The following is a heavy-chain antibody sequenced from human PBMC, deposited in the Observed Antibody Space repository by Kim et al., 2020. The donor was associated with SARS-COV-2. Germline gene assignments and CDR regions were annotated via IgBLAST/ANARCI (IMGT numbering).Heavy chain of an antibody. Sequence: GGSLRLSCAASGFTFSSYGMHWVRQAPGKGLEWVAVIWYDGSNKYYADSVKGRFTISRDNSKNTLYLQMNSLRAEDTAVYYCARETEIRAVAGYFDYWGQGTLVTVSS. CDR2: IWYDGSNK. CDR3: ARETEIRAVAGYFDY. CDR1: GFTFSSYG. V-gene: IGHV3-33*08. J-gene: IGHJ4*02. D-gene: IGHD6-19*01.